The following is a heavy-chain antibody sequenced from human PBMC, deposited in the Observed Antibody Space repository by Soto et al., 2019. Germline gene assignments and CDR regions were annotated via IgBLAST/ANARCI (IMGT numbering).Heavy chain of an antibody. J-gene: IGHJ4*02. Sequence: GGSLRLSCVASGFTFSDYYMSWIRQAPGKGLEWVSYISSSGSTIYYADSVKGRVTISRDNAKNSLYLQMNSLRAEDTAVYYCARDHTHYYDSSGYFDYWGQGTLVTVSS. D-gene: IGHD3-22*01. V-gene: IGHV3-11*01. CDR2: ISSSGSTI. CDR1: GFTFSDYY. CDR3: ARDHTHYYDSSGYFDY.